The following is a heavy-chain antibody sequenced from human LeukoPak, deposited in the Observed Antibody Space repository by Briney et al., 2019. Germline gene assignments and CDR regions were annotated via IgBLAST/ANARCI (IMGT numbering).Heavy chain of an antibody. Sequence: PGGSLRLSCAASGFTFSNAWMSWVRQAPGKGLEWVGRIKSKSDGGTTDYAAPVKGRFTISRDDSKNTLYLQMNSLKTEDTAVYYCTTDLLERSPLDGNWFDPWGQGTLVTVSS. V-gene: IGHV3-15*01. D-gene: IGHD1-1*01. CDR1: GFTFSNAW. J-gene: IGHJ5*02. CDR2: IKSKSDGGTT. CDR3: TTDLLERSPLDGNWFDP.